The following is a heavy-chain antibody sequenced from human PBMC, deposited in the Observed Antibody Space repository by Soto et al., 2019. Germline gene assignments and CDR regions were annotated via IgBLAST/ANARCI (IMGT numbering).Heavy chain of an antibody. CDR1: GGSISSYY. J-gene: IGHJ6*02. V-gene: IGHV4-59*01. D-gene: IGHD3-22*01. CDR3: ARASYYYDSSGKITIGGGMDV. CDR2: IYYSGST. Sequence: SETLSLTCTVSGGSISSYYWSWIRQXPGKGLEWIGYIYYSGSTNYNPSLKSRVTISVDTSKNQFSLKLSSVTAADTAVYYCARASYYYDSSGKITIGGGMDVWGQGTTVTVSS.